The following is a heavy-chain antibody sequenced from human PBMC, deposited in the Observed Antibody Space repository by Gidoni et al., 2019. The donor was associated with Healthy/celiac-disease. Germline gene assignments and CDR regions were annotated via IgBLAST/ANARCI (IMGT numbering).Heavy chain of an antibody. CDR3: ARDYRILTGYSEVGWFDP. Sequence: QVQLQESGPGLVKPSETLSLTCTVSGGSVSSGSYYWSWIRQPPGKGLEWIGYIYYSGSTNYNPSLKSRVTISVDTSKNQFSLKLSSVTAADTAVYYCARDYRILTGYSEVGWFDPWGQGTLVTVSS. V-gene: IGHV4-61*01. J-gene: IGHJ5*02. D-gene: IGHD3-9*01. CDR1: GGSVSSGSYY. CDR2: IYYSGST.